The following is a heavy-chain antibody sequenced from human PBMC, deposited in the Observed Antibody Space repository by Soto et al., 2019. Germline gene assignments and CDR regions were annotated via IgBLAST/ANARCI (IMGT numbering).Heavy chain of an antibody. Sequence: GGSLRLSCAASGFTFSSYAMSWVRQAPGKGLEWVSAISGSGGSTYYTDSVKGRFTISRDNSKNTLYLQMNSLRAEDTAVYYCAKDSPFYTAAPSGYYYYMDVWGKGTTVTVSS. D-gene: IGHD3-3*01. J-gene: IGHJ6*03. CDR2: ISGSGGST. CDR1: GFTFSSYA. V-gene: IGHV3-23*01. CDR3: AKDSPFYTAAPSGYYYYMDV.